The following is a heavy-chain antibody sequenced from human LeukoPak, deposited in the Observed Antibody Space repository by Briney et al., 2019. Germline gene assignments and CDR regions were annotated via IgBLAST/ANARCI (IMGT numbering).Heavy chain of an antibody. CDR1: GFTFSSYE. D-gene: IGHD6-19*01. J-gene: IGHJ4*02. Sequence: GGSLRLSCAASGFTFSSYEMNWVRQAPGKGLEWVSYISSSGSTIYYADSVKGRFTISRDNAKNSLYLQMNSLRAEDTAVYYCASLSSGWLGEYFDYWGQGTLVTVSS. CDR2: ISSSGSTI. V-gene: IGHV3-48*03. CDR3: ASLSSGWLGEYFDY.